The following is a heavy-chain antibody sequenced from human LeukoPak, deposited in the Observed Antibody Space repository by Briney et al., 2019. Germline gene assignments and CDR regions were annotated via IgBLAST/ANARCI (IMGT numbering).Heavy chain of an antibody. CDR2: IIPILGIA. CDR3: AITTVAGNVGLFY. Sequence: SVKVSCKASGGTFSSYTISWVRQAPGQGLEWMGRIIPILGIANYAQKFQGRVTITADKSTSTAYMELSSLRSEDTAVYYCAITTVAGNVGLFYWGRGTLVTVSS. CDR1: GGTFSSYT. V-gene: IGHV1-69*02. D-gene: IGHD6-19*01. J-gene: IGHJ4*02.